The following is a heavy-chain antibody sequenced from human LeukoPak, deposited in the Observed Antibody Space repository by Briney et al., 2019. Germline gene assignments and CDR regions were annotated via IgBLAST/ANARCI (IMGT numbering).Heavy chain of an antibody. CDR2: ISSSSNYI. CDR3: ARDSKLYCSSTSCYMDV. CDR1: GFTFSSYS. D-gene: IGHD2-2*01. J-gene: IGHJ6*04. Sequence: GGSLRLSCAASGFTFSSYSMNWVRQAPGKGLEWVSSISSSSNYIYHADSLKGRFTISRDNAKNSLYLQMNSLRAEDTAVYYRARDSKLYCSSTSCYMDVWGKGTTVTVSS. V-gene: IGHV3-21*01.